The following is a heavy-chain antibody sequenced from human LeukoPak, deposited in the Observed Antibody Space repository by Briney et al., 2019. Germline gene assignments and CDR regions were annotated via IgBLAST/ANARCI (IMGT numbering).Heavy chain of an antibody. CDR2: ISGSGGST. Sequence: GGSLRLSCAASGFTFSSYAMSWVRQAPGKGLEWVSAISGSGGSTYYADSVKGRFTISRDNSKNTLYLQMNSLRAEDTAVYYCAKAGAAGLYYYYGMDVWGQGTTVTVSS. V-gene: IGHV3-23*01. CDR1: GFTFSSYA. CDR3: AKAGAAGLYYYYGMDV. D-gene: IGHD6-13*01. J-gene: IGHJ6*02.